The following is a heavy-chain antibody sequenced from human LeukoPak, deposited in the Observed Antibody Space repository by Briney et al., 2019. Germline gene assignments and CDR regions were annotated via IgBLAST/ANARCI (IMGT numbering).Heavy chain of an antibody. CDR1: GGSISRGGYY. CDR3: ARGIEIPAYWFDP. J-gene: IGHJ5*02. D-gene: IGHD2-15*01. CDR2: IYYSGST. Sequence: PSETLSLTCTVSGGSISRGGYYWSGIRQHPGKGLEWIGCIYYSGSTYYNPSLKSRVIISVDTSKNQFSLKLNSVTAADTAVYYCARGIEIPAYWFDPWGQGTLVTVSS. V-gene: IGHV4-31*03.